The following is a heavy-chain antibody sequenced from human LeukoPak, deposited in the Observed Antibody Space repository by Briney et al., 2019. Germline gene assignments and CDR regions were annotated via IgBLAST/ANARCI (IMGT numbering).Heavy chain of an antibody. Sequence: GGSLRLSCAASGFTFSTYGMHWVRQAPGKGLEWVAFIRYDGRNKYYADSVKGRFTISRDNSKNTLYLQMNSLRAEDTAVYYCARALHTSRYWVYGDYARLAGSYYFDYWGQGTLVTVSS. J-gene: IGHJ4*02. CDR2: IRYDGRNK. D-gene: IGHD4-17*01. CDR3: ARALHTSRYWVYGDYARLAGSYYFDY. CDR1: GFTFSTYG. V-gene: IGHV3-30*02.